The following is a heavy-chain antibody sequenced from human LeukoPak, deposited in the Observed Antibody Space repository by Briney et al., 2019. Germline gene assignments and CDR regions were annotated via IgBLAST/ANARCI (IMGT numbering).Heavy chain of an antibody. CDR1: GFTFSSYA. D-gene: IGHD3-22*01. V-gene: IGHV3-23*01. CDR2: ISGSGGST. J-gene: IGHJ4*02. Sequence: GGSLRLCCAASGFTFSSYAMSWVRQAPGKGLEWVSAISGSGGSTYYADSVKGRFTISRDNSRNTLYLQMNSLRAEDTAVYYCAKHYYYYDSSGYYYWGQGTLVTVSS. CDR3: AKHYYYYDSSGYYY.